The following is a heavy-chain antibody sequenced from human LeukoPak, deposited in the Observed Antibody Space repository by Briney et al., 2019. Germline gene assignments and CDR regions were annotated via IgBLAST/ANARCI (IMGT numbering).Heavy chain of an antibody. CDR3: ARDTGTHYFDY. D-gene: IGHD3/OR15-3a*01. CDR1: GFTFNSYA. CDR2: ISYDGGNK. V-gene: IGHV3-30*09. J-gene: IGHJ4*02. Sequence: PGGSLRLSCAASGFTFNSYAMHWVRQAPGKGVEWVAVISYDGGNKYYADSVKGRFAISRDNSKSTLYLQMNSLRTDDTAVYYCARDTGTHYFDYWGQGALVSVSS.